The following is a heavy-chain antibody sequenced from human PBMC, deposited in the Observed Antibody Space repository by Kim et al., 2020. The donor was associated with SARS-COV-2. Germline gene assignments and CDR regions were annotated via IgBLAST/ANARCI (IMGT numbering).Heavy chain of an antibody. Sequence: GGSLRLSCAASGFTVSSNYMSWVRQAPGKGLECVSVIYSGGSTYYADSVKGRFTISRDNSKNTLYLQMNSLRAEDTAVYYCASLLWFGGLFSYYYDGMDVWGQGTTVTVSS. CDR2: IYSGGST. J-gene: IGHJ6*02. CDR1: GFTVSSNY. D-gene: IGHD3-10*01. V-gene: IGHV3-66*01. CDR3: ASLLWFGGLFSYYYDGMDV.